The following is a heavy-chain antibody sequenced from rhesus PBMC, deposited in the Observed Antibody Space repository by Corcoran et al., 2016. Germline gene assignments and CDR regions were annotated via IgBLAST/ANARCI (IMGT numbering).Heavy chain of an antibody. Sequence: QVQLQESGPGLVKPSETLSLTCAVSGGLISCTYWSWIRQSPGKGLEWIGYIYGGSGSTSYNPSLKSRVTISTDTSKNQFSLKLSALTAADTAVYYCARRSETASGDYGLDSWGQGVVVTVSS. D-gene: IGHD5-24*01. CDR2: IYGGSGST. CDR1: GGLISCTY. J-gene: IGHJ6*01. CDR3: ARRSETASGDYGLDS. V-gene: IGHV4-147*01.